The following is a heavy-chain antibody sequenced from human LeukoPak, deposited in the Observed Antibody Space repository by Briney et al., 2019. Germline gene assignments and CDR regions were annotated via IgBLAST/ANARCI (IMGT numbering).Heavy chain of an antibody. CDR1: GYTFTSYA. CDR2: ISAYNGNT. CDR3: ASPGGWGKHHGAFDI. V-gene: IGHV1-18*01. J-gene: IGHJ3*02. Sequence: ASVKVSCKASGYTFTSYAISWVQQAPGQGLEWMGWISAYNGNTNYAQKLQGRVTMTTDTSTSTDYMELRSLRSDDTAVYYCASPGGWGKHHGAFDIWGQGTMVTVSS. D-gene: IGHD6-19*01.